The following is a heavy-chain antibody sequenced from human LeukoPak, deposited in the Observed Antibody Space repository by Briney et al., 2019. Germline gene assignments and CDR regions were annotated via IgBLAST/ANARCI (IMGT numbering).Heavy chain of an antibody. J-gene: IGHJ5*02. CDR1: GFTFSSYG. CDR3: ARAGNYYGRHTNWFDP. CDR2: ISGSGGST. D-gene: IGHD3-10*01. Sequence: GGSLRLSCAASGFTFSSYGMSWVRQAPGKGLEWVSAISGSGGSTYYADSVKGRFTISRDNSKNTLYLQMNSLRAEDTAVYYCARAGNYYGRHTNWFDPWGQGTLVTVSS. V-gene: IGHV3-23*01.